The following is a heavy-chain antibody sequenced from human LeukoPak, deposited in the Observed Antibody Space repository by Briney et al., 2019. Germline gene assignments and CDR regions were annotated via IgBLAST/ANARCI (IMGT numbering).Heavy chain of an antibody. Sequence: PSETLSLTCTVSGGSIISSDYHWGWVRQPPGKGLEWIGEINHSGSTNYNPSLKSRVTISVDTSKNQFSLKLSSVTAADTAVYYCARGNILTGYTFDYWGQGTLVTVSS. CDR3: ARGNILTGYTFDY. V-gene: IGHV4-39*07. CDR1: GGSIISSDYH. D-gene: IGHD3-9*01. CDR2: INHSGST. J-gene: IGHJ4*02.